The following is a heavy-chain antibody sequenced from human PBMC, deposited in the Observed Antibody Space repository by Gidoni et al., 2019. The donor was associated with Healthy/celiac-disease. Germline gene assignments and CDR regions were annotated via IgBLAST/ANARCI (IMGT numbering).Heavy chain of an antibody. Sequence: QLQLQESGPGLVKPSETLSLTCTVSGGSISSSSYYWGWIRQPPGKGLEWIGSIYYSGSTYYNPSLKSRVTISVDTSKNQFSLKLSSVTAADTAVYYCASGRGYGSEFDYWGQGTLVTVSS. D-gene: IGHD5-18*01. V-gene: IGHV4-39*01. CDR2: IYYSGST. J-gene: IGHJ4*02. CDR3: ASGRGYGSEFDY. CDR1: GGSISSSSYY.